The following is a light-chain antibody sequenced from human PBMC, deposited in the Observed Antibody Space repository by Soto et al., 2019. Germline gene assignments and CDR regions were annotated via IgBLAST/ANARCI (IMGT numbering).Light chain of an antibody. CDR2: KAS. CDR3: QQYNSYS. V-gene: IGKV1-5*03. J-gene: IGKJ1*01. Sequence: DIQITQSPSTLSASIGDRVTITCRASQSISSWLAWYQQKPGKAPKLLIYKASSLESGVPSRFSGSGSGTEFTLTIXSLQPDDFATYYCQQYNSYSFGQGTKVDIK. CDR1: QSISSW.